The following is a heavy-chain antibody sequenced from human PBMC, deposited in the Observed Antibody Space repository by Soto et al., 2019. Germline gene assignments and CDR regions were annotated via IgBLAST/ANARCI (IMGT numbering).Heavy chain of an antibody. CDR1: GGSISSYY. Sequence: PSETLSLTCTVSGGSISSYYWSWIRQPPGKGLEWIGYIYYSGSTNYNPSLKSRVTISVDTSKNQFSLKLSSVTAADTAVCYCATELAVSAFDIWGQGTMVTVSS. J-gene: IGHJ3*02. CDR3: ATELAVSAFDI. V-gene: IGHV4-59*01. D-gene: IGHD3-3*02. CDR2: IYYSGST.